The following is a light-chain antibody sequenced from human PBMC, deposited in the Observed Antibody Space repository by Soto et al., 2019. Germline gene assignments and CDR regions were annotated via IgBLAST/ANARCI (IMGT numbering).Light chain of an antibody. Sequence: QSVLTQPTSASGTPGQRVTISCSGSSSNIGSNAINWYQQLPGTAPKLLMHSSNQRPSGVPDRFSGSKSGTSASLAISGLQSEDEADYYCAAWDDSLNGVVFGGGTKLTVL. CDR2: SSN. V-gene: IGLV1-44*01. CDR3: AAWDDSLNGVV. J-gene: IGLJ2*01. CDR1: SSNIGSNA.